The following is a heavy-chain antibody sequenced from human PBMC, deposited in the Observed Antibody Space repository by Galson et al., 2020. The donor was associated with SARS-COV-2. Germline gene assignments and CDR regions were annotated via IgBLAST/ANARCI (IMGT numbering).Heavy chain of an antibody. CDR3: SRDDGSGDEACDN. CDR2: LWYDGSNQ. V-gene: IGHV3-33*01. CDR1: GFTFSSYC. J-gene: IGHJ3*02. D-gene: IGHD3-10*01. Sequence: QLGESLKISCAAPGFTFSSYCLHWVRQAPSKGLELVAVLWYDGSNQYYADSVKGRFTSSRDNSKNTLYLQMNSLRAEDTAVYYCSRDDGSGDEACDNGGQGTMVTVSS.